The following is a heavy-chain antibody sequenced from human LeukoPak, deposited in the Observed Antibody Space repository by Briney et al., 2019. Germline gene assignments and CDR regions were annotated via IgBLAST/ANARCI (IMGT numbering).Heavy chain of an antibody. D-gene: IGHD2-21*02. CDR2: VNHSGST. V-gene: IGHV4-34*01. Sequence: GSLRLSCAASGFTVSSNYMTWVRQPPGKGLEWIGEVNHSGSTNYNPSLKSRVTISVDTSKNQFSLKLSSVTAADTAVYYCARGLNFTVTAGFDYWGQGTLVTVSS. J-gene: IGHJ4*02. CDR3: ARGLNFTVTAGFDY. CDR1: GFTVSSNY.